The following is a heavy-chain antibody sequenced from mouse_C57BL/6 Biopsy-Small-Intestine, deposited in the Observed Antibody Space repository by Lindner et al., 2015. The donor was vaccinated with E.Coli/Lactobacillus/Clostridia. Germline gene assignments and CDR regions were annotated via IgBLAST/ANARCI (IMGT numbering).Heavy chain of an antibody. CDR2: MIVATGTS. J-gene: IGHJ3*01. CDR1: GYTFSKFG. Sequence: SVKVSCKTSGYTFSKFGINWVRQAPGQGLEWVGWMIVATGTSKISQSFQGRVTFTKDTSANTAYMELNNLRSEDSATYYCARGNGLITMVRGILDFWGQGSLVTVS. D-gene: IGHD1-1*02. CDR3: ARGNGLITMVRGILDF. V-gene: IGHV1-84*02.